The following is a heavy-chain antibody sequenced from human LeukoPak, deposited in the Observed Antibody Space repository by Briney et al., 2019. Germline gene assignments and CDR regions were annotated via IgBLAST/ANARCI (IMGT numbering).Heavy chain of an antibody. D-gene: IGHD6-19*01. CDR2: IRYDGSNK. Sequence: GGSLRLSCAASGFTFSSYGMHWVRQAPGKGREWVAFIRYDGSNKYYADSVKGRFTISRDNSKNTLYLQMNSLRPEDTAVYYCARGGKIALAGTRSPQYFQHWGQGTLVTVSS. J-gene: IGHJ1*01. CDR1: GFTFSSYG. CDR3: ARGGKIALAGTRSPQYFQH. V-gene: IGHV3-30*02.